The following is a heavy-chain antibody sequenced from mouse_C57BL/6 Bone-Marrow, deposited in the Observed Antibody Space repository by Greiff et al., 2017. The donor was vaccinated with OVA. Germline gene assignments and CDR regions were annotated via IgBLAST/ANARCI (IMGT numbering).Heavy chain of an antibody. CDR1: GYSFTDYN. Sequence: VQLQQSGPELVKPGASVKISCKASGYSFTDYNMNWVKQSNGKSLEWIGVINPNYGTTSYNQKFKGKATLTVDQSSSTAYMQLNSLTSEDSAVDYCARPGYGSSHWYFDVWGTGTTVTVSS. CDR2: INPNYGTT. V-gene: IGHV1-39*01. J-gene: IGHJ1*03. CDR3: ARPGYGSSHWYFDV. D-gene: IGHD1-1*01.